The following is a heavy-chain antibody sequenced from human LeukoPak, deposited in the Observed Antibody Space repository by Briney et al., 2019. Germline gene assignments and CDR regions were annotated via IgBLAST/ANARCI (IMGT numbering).Heavy chain of an antibody. CDR2: INHSGST. D-gene: IGHD3-9*01. J-gene: IGHJ4*02. Sequence: SETLSLTCAVYGGSFSGYYWSWIRQPPGKGLEWIGEINHSGSTNYNPSLKSRVTISVDTSKNQFSLKLSSVTAADTAVSYCARERPSYYDILTGYYPRSLPYYFDYWGQGTLVTVSS. CDR1: GGSFSGYY. V-gene: IGHV4-34*01. CDR3: ARERPSYYDILTGYYPRSLPYYFDY.